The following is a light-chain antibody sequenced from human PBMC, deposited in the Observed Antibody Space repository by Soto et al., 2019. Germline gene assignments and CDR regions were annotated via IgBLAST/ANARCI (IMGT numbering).Light chain of an antibody. V-gene: IGKV1-9*01. CDR2: SAS. J-gene: IGKJ4*01. CDR3: QQLDRYPFT. Sequence: DIQMTQCLSSLSSSLGDRVTITCRASHSISSYLNWYQQKPGKAPKLLIYSASTLQSGVPSRFSGSGSGTEFTLTISSLQPEDFASYYCQQLDRYPFTFGGGTKVDIK. CDR1: HSISSY.